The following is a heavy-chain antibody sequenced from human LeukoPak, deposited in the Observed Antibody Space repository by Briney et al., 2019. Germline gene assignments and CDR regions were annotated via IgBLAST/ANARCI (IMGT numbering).Heavy chain of an antibody. V-gene: IGHV3-23*01. CDR3: ARKSRITMIVAVINYFDY. J-gene: IGHJ4*02. CDR2: ISDSGDSR. CDR1: GFTFKNYA. D-gene: IGHD3-22*01. Sequence: GGSLRLSCAASGFTFKNYAMKWVRQAPGKGLEWVSSISDSGDSRYYADSVKGRFTISRDNSRNTLHLQMNSMRAEDTAVYYCARKSRITMIVAVINYFDYWGQGTLVTVSS.